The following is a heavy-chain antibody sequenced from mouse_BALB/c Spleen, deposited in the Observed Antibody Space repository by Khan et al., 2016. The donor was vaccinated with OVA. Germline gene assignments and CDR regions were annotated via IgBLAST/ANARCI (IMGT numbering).Heavy chain of an antibody. CDR1: GFTFSSYA. D-gene: IGHD1-1*02. J-gene: IGHJ3*01. CDR2: ISSGGAT. Sequence: EVELMESGGGLVKPGGSLKLSCAASGFTFSSYAMSWVRQTPEKRLEWVASISSGGATYYPDSVKGRFTISRDNARNILYLQMSSLRSEDTAMYYCARGYYDPYWGQGTLVTVSA. CDR3: ARGYYDPY. V-gene: IGHV5-6-5*01.